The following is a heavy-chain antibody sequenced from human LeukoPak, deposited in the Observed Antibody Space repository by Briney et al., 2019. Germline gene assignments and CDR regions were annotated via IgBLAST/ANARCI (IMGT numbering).Heavy chain of an antibody. Sequence: GGSLRLSCAASGFTFSSYGIHWVRQAPGKGLEWVAFIRYDGSNKYYADSVKGRFTISRDNSKNTLYLQMNSLRAEDTAVYYCAKVSNSYGLYYFDYWGQGTLVTVSS. V-gene: IGHV3-30*02. CDR3: AKVSNSYGLYYFDY. D-gene: IGHD5-18*01. CDR2: IRYDGSNK. J-gene: IGHJ4*02. CDR1: GFTFSSYG.